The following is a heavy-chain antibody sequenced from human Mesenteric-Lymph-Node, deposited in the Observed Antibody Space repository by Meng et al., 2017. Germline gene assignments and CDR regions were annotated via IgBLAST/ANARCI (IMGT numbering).Heavy chain of an antibody. V-gene: IGHV1-46*01. Sequence: VQRVQSGAEVKKPGRSVKVSCKASGYTFTNYYMHWVRHDPGQGLEWMGVMNPSGGGAVFAQKFQGRVAVTSDTSTTTVYMDLSSLRSADTAVYYCAREGHCSGGNCELADYWGQGTLVTVSS. CDR3: AREGHCSGGNCELADY. D-gene: IGHD2-15*01. CDR2: MNPSGGGA. J-gene: IGHJ4*02. CDR1: GYTFTNYY.